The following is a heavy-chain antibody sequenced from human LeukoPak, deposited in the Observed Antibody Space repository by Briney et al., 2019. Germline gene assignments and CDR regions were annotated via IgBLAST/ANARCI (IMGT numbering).Heavy chain of an antibody. CDR2: IYTSGST. V-gene: IGHV4-4*07. CDR1: GGSISSYY. D-gene: IGHD6-13*01. Sequence: SETLSLTCTVSGGSISSYYWSWIRQPAAKGLEWIGRIYTSGSTNYNPSLKSRVTMSVDTSKNQFSLKLCSVTAADTAVYYCARGDPAAGQNAGGSDYWGQGTLVTVSS. J-gene: IGHJ4*02. CDR3: ARGDPAAGQNAGGSDY.